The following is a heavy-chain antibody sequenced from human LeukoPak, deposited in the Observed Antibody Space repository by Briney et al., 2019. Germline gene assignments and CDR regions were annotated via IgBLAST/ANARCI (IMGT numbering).Heavy chain of an antibody. J-gene: IGHJ4*02. D-gene: IGHD1-26*01. CDR3: AKSGGYGLIDY. CDR1: GGSISSSYW. Sequence: SETLSLTCAVSGGSISSSYWWSWVRQPPGKGLEWIGEINHSGSTNYNPSLKSRVTISVDTSKNQFSLRLNSVTAADTAMYYCAKSGGYGLIDYWGQGTLVTVSS. V-gene: IGHV4-4*02. CDR2: INHSGST.